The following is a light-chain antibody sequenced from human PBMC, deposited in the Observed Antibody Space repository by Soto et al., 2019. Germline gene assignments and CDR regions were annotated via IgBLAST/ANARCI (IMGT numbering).Light chain of an antibody. CDR2: EVT. J-gene: IGLJ3*02. CDR3: SSYVRSSSSWV. V-gene: IGLV2-14*01. Sequence: QSALTQPASVSGSPGQSITLSCTGTSSDVGNYNYVSWYQLHPGKAPKLMIYEVTNRPSGVSDRFSGSKSGNTASLTVSGLQAEDEGDYYCSSYVRSSSSWVFGGGTKLTVL. CDR1: SSDVGNYNY.